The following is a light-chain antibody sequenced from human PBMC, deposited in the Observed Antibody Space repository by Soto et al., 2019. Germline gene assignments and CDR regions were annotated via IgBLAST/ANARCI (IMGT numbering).Light chain of an antibody. Sequence: QSVLTQPPSVSGAPGQRVTISCIGSSSNIGAGYDVHWYQQFPGTAPKLLIHGNINRPSGVPDRFSGSKSGTSASLAITGLQAEDETDYYCQSYDSSLSALVFGGGTKLTVL. J-gene: IGLJ3*02. CDR3: QSYDSSLSALV. CDR1: SSNIGAGYD. V-gene: IGLV1-40*01. CDR2: GNI.